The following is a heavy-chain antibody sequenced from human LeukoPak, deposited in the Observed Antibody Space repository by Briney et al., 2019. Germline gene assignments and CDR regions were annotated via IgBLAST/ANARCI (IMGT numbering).Heavy chain of an antibody. V-gene: IGHV1-18*01. Sequence: GASVKVSCKASGYTFTSYGISWGGQARGHGREWLGWTSSYNANTNHAQKFQGRVNMTTDTSTRSAYMELRSLKSYATAVYYCAREGIATITRDAFDIWGQGTMVTVSS. CDR2: TSSYNANT. D-gene: IGHD5-24*01. J-gene: IGHJ3*02. CDR1: GYTFTSYG. CDR3: AREGIATITRDAFDI.